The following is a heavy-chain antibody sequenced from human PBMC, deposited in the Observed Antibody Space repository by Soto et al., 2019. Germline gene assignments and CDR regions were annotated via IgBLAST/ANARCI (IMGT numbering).Heavy chain of an antibody. V-gene: IGHV2-70*04. CDR3: ARDGYYGMDV. CDR2: IDWDDDK. Sequence: GSGPTAGEPTQTLTLTCTFSGFSLSTSGMRVSWIRQPPGKALEWLARIDWDDDKFYSTSLKTRLTISKDTSRNQVVLTMTNMDPVDTATYYCARDGYYGMDVWGQGTTVTVSS. J-gene: IGHJ6*02. CDR1: GFSLSTSGMR.